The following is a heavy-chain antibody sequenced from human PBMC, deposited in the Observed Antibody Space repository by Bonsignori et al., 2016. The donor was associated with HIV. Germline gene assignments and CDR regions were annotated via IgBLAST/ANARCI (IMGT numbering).Heavy chain of an antibody. D-gene: IGHD3-22*01. Sequence: GGSLRLSCQASGFTFTNHWVAWVRQMPGQGLEWMGIFYPGDSDARYSPSFQGQVTFSADKSISTAYLQWSSLKTSDTAMYYCARHSGYYYDSNSSYNYYYMDVWGKGTTVTVSS. CDR3: ARHSGYYYDSNSSYNYYYMDV. CDR2: FYPGDSDA. J-gene: IGHJ6*03. V-gene: IGHV5-51*01. CDR1: GFTFTNHW.